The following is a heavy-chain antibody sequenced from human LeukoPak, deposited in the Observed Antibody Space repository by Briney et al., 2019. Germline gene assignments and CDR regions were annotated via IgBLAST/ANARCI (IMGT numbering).Heavy chain of an antibody. D-gene: IGHD2-15*01. J-gene: IGHJ5*02. CDR3: ARAEAYCSGGSCYTANWFDP. V-gene: IGHV1-69*02. Sequence: SVKVSCKASGGTFSSYTISWVRQAPGQGLGWVGRIIPILGIANYAQKFQGRVTITSDKSTSTAYMELSSLRSEDTAVYYCARAEAYCSGGSCYTANWFDPWGQGTLVTVSS. CDR1: GGTFSSYT. CDR2: IIPILGIA.